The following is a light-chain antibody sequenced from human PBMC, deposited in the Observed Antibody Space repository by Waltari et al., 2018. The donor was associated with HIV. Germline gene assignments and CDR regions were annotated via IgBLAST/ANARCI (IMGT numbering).Light chain of an antibody. CDR2: WAS. J-gene: IGKJ1*01. CDR1: QSVIYSATKKTY. V-gene: IGKV4-1*01. CDR3: QQYVGSPLT. Sequence: DIAMTQSPDFLSVSLGERATINCKSTQSVIYSATKKTYLAWYQQKPGQPPKLLIYWASTRGTGVPDRFSGSGSETNFTLTISSLQAEDVAVYFCQQYVGSPLTFGRGTKVEVK.